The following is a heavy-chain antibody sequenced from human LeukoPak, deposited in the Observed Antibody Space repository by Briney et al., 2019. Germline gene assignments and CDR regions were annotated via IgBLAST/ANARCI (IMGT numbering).Heavy chain of an antibody. V-gene: IGHV4-59*01. CDR1: GGSISSYY. CDR2: IYYSGST. Sequence: SETLPLTCTVSGGSISSYYWSWIRQPPGKGLEWIGYIYYSGSTNYNPSLKSRVTISVDTSKNQFSLKLSSVTAADTAVYYCARVPGGIAAAGLNWFDPWGQGTLVTVSS. J-gene: IGHJ5*02. D-gene: IGHD6-13*01. CDR3: ARVPGGIAAAGLNWFDP.